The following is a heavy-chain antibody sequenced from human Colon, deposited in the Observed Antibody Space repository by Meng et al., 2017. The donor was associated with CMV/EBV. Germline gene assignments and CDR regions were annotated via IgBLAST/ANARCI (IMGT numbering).Heavy chain of an antibody. CDR3: VRAVGFCSKASCYAYYFDN. D-gene: IGHD4-11*01. Sequence: FSDYGMGWVRQGPGKGLEWVSGINWDGAVTSYADSVQGRFTISRDNAKNSLYLQLDSLRAEDTALYYCVRAVGFCSKASCYAYYFDNWGQGSLVTVSS. J-gene: IGHJ4*02. CDR1: FSDYG. V-gene: IGHV3-20*03. CDR2: INWDGAVT.